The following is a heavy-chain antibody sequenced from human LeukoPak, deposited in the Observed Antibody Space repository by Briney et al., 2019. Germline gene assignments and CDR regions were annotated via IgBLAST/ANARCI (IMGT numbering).Heavy chain of an antibody. D-gene: IGHD3-10*01. CDR1: GFNFYSYS. V-gene: IGHV3-48*01. Sequence: GGSLRLSCAASGFNFYSYSMNWVRQAPGKGLELVSFISNGGSTVFYVDSVKGRFTISRDMAKSSLYLQMNSLRAEDTAVYYCARDKVRGYGWFDPWGQGTLVTVSS. CDR2: ISNGGSTV. J-gene: IGHJ5*02. CDR3: ARDKVRGYGWFDP.